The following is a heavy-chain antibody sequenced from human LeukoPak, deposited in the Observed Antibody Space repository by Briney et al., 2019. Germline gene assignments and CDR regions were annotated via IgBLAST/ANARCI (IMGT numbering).Heavy chain of an antibody. CDR1: GGTFSSYA. CDR3: ATGSPTSSWYGRCDY. V-gene: IGHV1-69*04. J-gene: IGHJ4*02. CDR2: IIPILGIA. Sequence: SVKVSCKASGGTFSSYAISWVRQAPGQGLEWMGRIIPILGIANYAQKFQGRVTITADKSTSTAYMELSSLRSEDTAVYYCATGSPTSSWYGRCDYWGQGTLVTVSS. D-gene: IGHD6-13*01.